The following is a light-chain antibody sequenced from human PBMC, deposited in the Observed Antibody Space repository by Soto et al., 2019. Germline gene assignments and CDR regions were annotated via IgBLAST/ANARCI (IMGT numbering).Light chain of an antibody. J-gene: IGKJ5*01. CDR1: QSVSSY. CDR2: DAS. V-gene: IGKV3-11*01. CDR3: QQRSNWPPVT. Sequence: EIVLTQSPATLSFSPGERATLSCRASQSVSSYLAWYQQKPGQAPRLLIYDASNRATGIPARFSGSGSGTDITLTISSLEPEDFAVYYCQQRSNWPPVTFGQGTRLEIK.